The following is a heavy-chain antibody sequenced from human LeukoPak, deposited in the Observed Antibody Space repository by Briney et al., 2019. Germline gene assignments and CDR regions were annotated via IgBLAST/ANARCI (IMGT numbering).Heavy chain of an antibody. CDR2: IKRKTDGGTT. Sequence: GGSLRPSCAVSGFTFRNAWMSWVRQAPGKGLEWVGRIKRKTDGGTTDYAAPVKGRFTISRDDSKNTLYLQMNSLKTEDTAMYYCTTDSFGYPDAFDIWGRGTMVTVSS. D-gene: IGHD5-18*01. CDR1: GFTFRNAW. CDR3: TTDSFGYPDAFDI. V-gene: IGHV3-15*01. J-gene: IGHJ3*02.